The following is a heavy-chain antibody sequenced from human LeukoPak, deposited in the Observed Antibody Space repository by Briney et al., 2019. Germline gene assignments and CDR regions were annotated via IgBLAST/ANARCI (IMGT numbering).Heavy chain of an antibody. CDR3: ARGKSRGSHIDY. D-gene: IGHD1-26*01. CDR2: FYDSGNT. V-gene: IGHV4-38-2*02. Sequence: SETLSLTCTVSGYSISSGYYWGWIRQPPGKGLEWIGSFYDSGNTYYNPSLKSRVTISVDASKNQFSLKVRSVTAADTAVYFCARGKSRGSHIDYWGQGTLVTVSS. J-gene: IGHJ4*02. CDR1: GYSISSGYY.